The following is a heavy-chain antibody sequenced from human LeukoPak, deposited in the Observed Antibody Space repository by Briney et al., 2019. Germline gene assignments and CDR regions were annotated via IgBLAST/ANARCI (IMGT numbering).Heavy chain of an antibody. J-gene: IGHJ4*02. CDR1: GYTFTSYG. Sequence: ASVKVSCKTSGYTFTSYGISWVRQAPGQELEWMGWISTYNGNTKYAQKLQGRVTMTTDTSTSTAYMELRSLRSDDTAVFYCARVYYYDSGRTFDYWGQGTLVTVSS. CDR3: ARVYYYDSGRTFDY. D-gene: IGHD3-10*01. CDR2: ISTYNGNT. V-gene: IGHV1-18*01.